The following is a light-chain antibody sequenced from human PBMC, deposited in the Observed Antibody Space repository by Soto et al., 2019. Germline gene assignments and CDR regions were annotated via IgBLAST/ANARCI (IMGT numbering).Light chain of an antibody. J-gene: IGLJ1*01. Sequence: QSVLTQPASVSGSPGQSITISCTGTSSDVGVYNYVSWYQQHPGKAPKLMIYEVSNRPSGVSNRFSGSKSGNTASLTISGLQAEDEADYYCNSYTGSSTYVFXTGTKVTVL. CDR3: NSYTGSSTYV. CDR2: EVS. CDR1: SSDVGVYNY. V-gene: IGLV2-14*01.